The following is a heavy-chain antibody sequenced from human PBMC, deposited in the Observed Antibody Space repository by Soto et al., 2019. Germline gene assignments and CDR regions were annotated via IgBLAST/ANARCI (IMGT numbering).Heavy chain of an antibody. V-gene: IGHV3-13*01. D-gene: IGHD6-13*01. Sequence: SLRLSCAASGFTFSSYDMHWVRQATGKGLEWVSGIGSTGDTYYPGSVKGRFTISRENAKDSFYLQMNNLRAGDTAVYYCARDPGAVAGNYFYGMDVWGQGTTVTVSS. CDR2: IGSTGDT. J-gene: IGHJ6*02. CDR1: GFTFSSYD. CDR3: ARDPGAVAGNYFYGMDV.